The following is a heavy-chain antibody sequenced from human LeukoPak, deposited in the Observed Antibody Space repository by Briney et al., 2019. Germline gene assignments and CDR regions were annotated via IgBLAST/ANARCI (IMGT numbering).Heavy chain of an antibody. CDR1: GFTFSDYY. D-gene: IGHD6-13*01. J-gene: IGHJ4*02. Sequence: GGSLRLSFAASGFTFSDYYMTWIRQAPGKGLEWVSYISSSGSTIYYADSVKGRFTISRDNAKNSLYLQMNSLRAEDTAVYYCVRDQGDQQLALDYWGQGTLVTVSS. CDR3: VRDQGDQQLALDY. V-gene: IGHV3-11*01. CDR2: ISSSGSTI.